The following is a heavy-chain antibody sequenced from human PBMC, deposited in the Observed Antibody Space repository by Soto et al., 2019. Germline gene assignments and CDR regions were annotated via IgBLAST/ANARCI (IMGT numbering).Heavy chain of an antibody. CDR3: AKGRDYYAFDY. CDR1: GFTFSTYA. Sequence: EVQLLESGGGLVQPGGSLRLSCAASGFTFSTYAMSWVRQAPGKGLEWVSGISAGGGGTYYADSVKGRFTISRDNSKNTLYLQMNRLRAEDTAVYYCAKGRDYYAFDYWGQGTLVTVSS. D-gene: IGHD3-3*01. CDR2: ISAGGGGT. J-gene: IGHJ4*02. V-gene: IGHV3-23*01.